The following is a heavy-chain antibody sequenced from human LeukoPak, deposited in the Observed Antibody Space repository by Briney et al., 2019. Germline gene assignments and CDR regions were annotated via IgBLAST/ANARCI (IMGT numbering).Heavy chain of an antibody. CDR3: ARGYSSSWPYYYGMDV. CDR1: GGSISSSIYY. CDR2: IYYNANT. J-gene: IGHJ6*02. D-gene: IGHD6-13*01. Sequence: PSETLSLTCTVSGGSISSSIYYWGWIRQPPGKGLEWIGSIYYNANTYYNPSLKSRVTISVDTSKNQFSLKLSSVTAADTAVYYCARGYSSSWPYYYGMDVWGQGTTVTVSS. V-gene: IGHV4-39*07.